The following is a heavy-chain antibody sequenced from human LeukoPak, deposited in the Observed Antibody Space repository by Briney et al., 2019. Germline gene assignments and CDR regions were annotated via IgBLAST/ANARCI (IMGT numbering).Heavy chain of an antibody. D-gene: IGHD6-6*01. Sequence: SETLSLTCTVSGGSISSYYWSWIRQPPGKGLEWVGYIYYSGSTNYNPSLKSRVTISVDTSKNQFSLKLSSVTAADTAVYYCARAPYSSSSRGGYYFDYWGQGTLVTVSP. J-gene: IGHJ4*02. CDR1: GGSISSYY. CDR3: ARAPYSSSSRGGYYFDY. V-gene: IGHV4-59*01. CDR2: IYYSGST.